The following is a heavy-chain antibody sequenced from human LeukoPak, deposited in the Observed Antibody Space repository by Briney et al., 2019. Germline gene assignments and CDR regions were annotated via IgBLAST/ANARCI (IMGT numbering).Heavy chain of an antibody. CDR1: GGSISSGDYY. CDR2: IYYSMST. J-gene: IGHJ6*02. Sequence: SQTLSLTCTVSGGSISSGDYYWSWIRQPPGKGLEWIGNIYYSMSTYYNPSLKSRVTISVDTSKNQFSLKLSSVTAADTAVYYCARGISAYYDILTGYYYYYYGMDVWGQGTTVTVSS. CDR3: ARGISAYYDILTGYYYYYYGMDV. D-gene: IGHD3-9*01. V-gene: IGHV4-30-4*01.